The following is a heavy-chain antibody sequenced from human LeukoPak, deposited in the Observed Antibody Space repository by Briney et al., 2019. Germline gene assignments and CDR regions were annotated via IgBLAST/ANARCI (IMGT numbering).Heavy chain of an antibody. CDR3: ARALYYAFSTDYHRGGYFDS. CDR2: IIPIFGTA. V-gene: IGHV1-69*05. J-gene: IGHJ4*02. Sequence: ASVKVSCKASGGTFSSYAISWVRQAPGQGLEWMGGIIPIFGTANYAQKFQGRVTVTTDMSTNTSYMELRSMTSDDTAVYYCARALYYAFSTDYHRGGYFDSWGQGTLVTVSS. CDR1: GGTFSSYA. D-gene: IGHD3-3*01.